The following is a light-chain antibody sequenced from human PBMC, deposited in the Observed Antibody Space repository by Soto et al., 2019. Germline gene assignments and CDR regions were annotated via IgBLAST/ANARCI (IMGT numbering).Light chain of an antibody. CDR1: QSISSW. V-gene: IGKV1-5*01. CDR2: DAS. J-gene: IGKJ2*01. CDR3: QQYNSYSPYT. Sequence: DIQMTQSPSTLSASVGDRVTITCRASQSISSWLAWYQQKPGKAPQLLIYDASSLESGVPSRFTGSGSGTEFTLTISSLQPDDFSTYYGQQYNSYSPYTFGQGTKLEIK.